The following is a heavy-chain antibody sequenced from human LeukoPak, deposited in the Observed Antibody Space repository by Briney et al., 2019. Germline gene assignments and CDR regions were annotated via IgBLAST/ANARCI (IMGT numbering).Heavy chain of an antibody. CDR1: GFTFSSYE. J-gene: IGHJ5*02. CDR2: ISSSGSTI. V-gene: IGHV3-48*03. CDR3: ARGSPPLNWFDP. Sequence: GGSLRLSCAASGFTFSSYEMNWVRQAPGKGLEWVSYISSSGSTIYYADSVKGRFTISRDNAKNSLYLQMNSLRAEDTAVYYCARGSPPLNWFDPWGQGTLVTVSS.